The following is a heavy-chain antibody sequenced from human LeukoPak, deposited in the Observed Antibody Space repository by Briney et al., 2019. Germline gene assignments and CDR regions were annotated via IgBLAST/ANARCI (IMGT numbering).Heavy chain of an antibody. V-gene: IGHV1-18*04. CDR3: AKLWDLTGYSNYWFDP. Sequence: ASVKVSCKASGYTFTSYYMHWVRQAPGQGLEWMGWISAYNGNTNYAQKLQGRVTMTTDASTSTAYMELRSLRSDDTAVYYCAKLWDLTGYSNYWFDPWGQGTLVTVSS. D-gene: IGHD4-11*01. CDR1: GYTFTSYY. CDR2: ISAYNGNT. J-gene: IGHJ5*02.